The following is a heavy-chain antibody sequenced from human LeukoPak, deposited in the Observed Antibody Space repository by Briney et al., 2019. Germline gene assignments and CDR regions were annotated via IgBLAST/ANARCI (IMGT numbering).Heavy chain of an antibody. D-gene: IGHD3-10*01. V-gene: IGHV3-23*01. CDR3: VKFFLPYLAGGTGSR. CDR2: ISDGGDST. Sequence: GGSLRLSCAASGCPFSTYAMSWVRQAPGMRLEWVSSISDGGDSTHYADSVDGRFTISRDNSKNTLYLQMNSLRAADTALYYCVKFFLPYLAGGTGSRWGQGTLVTVSS. CDR1: GCPFSTYA. J-gene: IGHJ4*02.